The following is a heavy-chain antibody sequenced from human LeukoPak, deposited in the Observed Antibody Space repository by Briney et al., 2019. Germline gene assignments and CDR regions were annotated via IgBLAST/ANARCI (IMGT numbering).Heavy chain of an antibody. CDR1: GGTFSSYA. D-gene: IGHD3-16*02. CDR2: IIPIFGTA. J-gene: IGHJ3*02. CDR3: ARDLNTYYVWGSYPPHAFDI. V-gene: IGHV1-69*13. Sequence: ASVKVSCKASGGTFSSYAISWVRQAPGQGLEWMGGIIPIFGTANYAQKFQGRVTITADESTSTAYMELSSLRSEDTAVYYCARDLNTYYVWGSYPPHAFDIWGQGTMVTVSS.